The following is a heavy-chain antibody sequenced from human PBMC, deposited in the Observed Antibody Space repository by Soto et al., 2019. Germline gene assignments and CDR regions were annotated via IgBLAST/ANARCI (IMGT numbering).Heavy chain of an antibody. CDR3: AKEGAQDAFDI. CDR1: GFTFSSYG. J-gene: IGHJ3*02. V-gene: IGHV3-30*18. CDR2: ISYDGSNK. Sequence: GGSLRLSCAASGFTFSSYGMHWVRQAPGKGLEWVAVISYDGSNKYYADSVKGRFTISRDNSKNTLYLQMNSLRAEDTAVYYCAKEGAQDAFDIWGQGTMVTVSS.